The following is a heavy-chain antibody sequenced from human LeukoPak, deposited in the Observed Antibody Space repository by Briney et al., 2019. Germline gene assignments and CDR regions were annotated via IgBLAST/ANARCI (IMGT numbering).Heavy chain of an antibody. V-gene: IGHV3-30*18. CDR1: GFTFSSYG. CDR2: ISYDGSSK. J-gene: IGHJ4*02. CDR3: AKDHKYYFDSSTYYEYYFDY. D-gene: IGHD3-22*01. Sequence: GGSLRLSCAASGFTFSSYGMHWVRQAPGKGREWVAVISYDGSSKYYADSVKGRFTISRDNSKNTLFLQMNSLRAEDTAVYYCAKDHKYYFDSSTYYEYYFDYWGQGTLVTVSS.